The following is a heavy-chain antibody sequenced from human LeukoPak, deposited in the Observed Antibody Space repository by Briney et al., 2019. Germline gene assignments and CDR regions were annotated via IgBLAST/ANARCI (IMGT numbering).Heavy chain of an antibody. CDR3: ARDRIVLMVYAGDYYMDV. CDR1: GFTFSSYS. D-gene: IGHD2-8*01. J-gene: IGHJ6*03. V-gene: IGHV3-21*01. CDR2: ISSSSSYI. Sequence: GGSLRLSCAASGFTFSSYSMNWVRQAPGKGLEWVSSISSSSSYIYYADSVKGRFTISRDNAKNSLYLQMNSLRAEDTAVYYCARDRIVLMVYAGDYYMDVWGKGTTVTVSS.